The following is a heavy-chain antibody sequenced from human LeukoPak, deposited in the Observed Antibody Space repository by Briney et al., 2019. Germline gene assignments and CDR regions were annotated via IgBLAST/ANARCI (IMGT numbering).Heavy chain of an antibody. V-gene: IGHV3-30*18. CDR2: ISYDGSNK. J-gene: IGHJ4*02. CDR1: GFTFSSYG. Sequence: PGGSLRLSCAASGFTFSSYGMHWVRQAPGKGLEWVAVISYDGSNKYYADSVKGRLTISRDNSKNTLYLQMNSLRAEDTAVYYCAKDRGSIAAGGSDYWGQGTLVTVSS. CDR3: AKDRGSIAAGGSDY. D-gene: IGHD6-13*01.